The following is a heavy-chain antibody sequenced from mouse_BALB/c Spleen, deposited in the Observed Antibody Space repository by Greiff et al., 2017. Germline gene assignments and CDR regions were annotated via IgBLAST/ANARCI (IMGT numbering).Heavy chain of an antibody. V-gene: IGHV1-82*01. D-gene: IGHD2-4*01. CDR2: IYPGDGDT. Sequence: QVQLQQSGPELVKPGASVKISCKASGYAFSSSWMNWVKQRPGQGLEWIGRIYPGDGDTNYNGKFKGKATLTADKSSSTAYMQLSSLTSVDSAVYFCARKGAMITYAMDYWGQGTSVTVSS. J-gene: IGHJ4*01. CDR1: GYAFSSSW. CDR3: ARKGAMITYAMDY.